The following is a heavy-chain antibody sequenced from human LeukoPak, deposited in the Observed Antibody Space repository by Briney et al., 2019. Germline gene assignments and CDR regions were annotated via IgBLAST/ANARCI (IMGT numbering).Heavy chain of an antibody. Sequence: SETLSLTCTVSGGSITSHYWSWIRQPPGKGLEWIGYMYYSGFSNYNPSLKSRVTISIDTSKNQFSLKLSSVTAADTAVYYCASHKGAGNFDYWGQGTLVTVSS. CDR2: MYYSGFS. D-gene: IGHD1-26*01. V-gene: IGHV4-59*08. CDR3: ASHKGAGNFDY. CDR1: GGSITSHY. J-gene: IGHJ4*02.